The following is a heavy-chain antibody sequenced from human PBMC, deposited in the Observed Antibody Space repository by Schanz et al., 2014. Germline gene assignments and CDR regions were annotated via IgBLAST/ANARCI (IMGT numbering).Heavy chain of an antibody. CDR2: IRYDGSNK. J-gene: IGHJ6*02. CDR3: AKDHFGHYDSSGCSDCYYYGMDV. D-gene: IGHD3-22*01. V-gene: IGHV3-30*02. CDR1: GFTFNDYA. Sequence: QVQLVESGGGVVQPGRSLKLSCAASGFTFNDYAMHWVRQAPGKGLEWVAFIRYDGSNKYYADSVKGRFTISRDNSKNTLYLQMNSLRAEDTAVYYCAKDHFGHYDSSGCSDCYYYGMDVWGQGTTVTVSS.